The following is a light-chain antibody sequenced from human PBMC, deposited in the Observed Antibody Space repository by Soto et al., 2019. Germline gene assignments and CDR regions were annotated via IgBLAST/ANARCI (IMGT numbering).Light chain of an antibody. Sequence: EIRLTQSAATLSLSPGERATLSWRASQSVSSSLAWYQQKPVQAPRLLVYDVSNTAIGIPARFSGSGCATDFTLTIRSLEPQDSAVYYCQQRSNRPPITFGQGTRLEIK. CDR3: QQRSNRPPIT. CDR1: QSVSSS. V-gene: IGKV3-11*01. J-gene: IGKJ5*01. CDR2: DVS.